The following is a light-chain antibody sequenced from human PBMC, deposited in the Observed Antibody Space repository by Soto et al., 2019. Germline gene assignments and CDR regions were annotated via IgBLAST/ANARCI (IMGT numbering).Light chain of an antibody. Sequence: DIQMTQSPSSVSASVGDRVTITCRATQGISNWLAWYQQKPGQDPKLLIYAATSLQDGVPLRFSGRGSGADFTLTISALQPEDFATYYFQQANSLHLTFGGGTKVEIK. V-gene: IGKV1-12*01. CDR2: AAT. J-gene: IGKJ4*01. CDR1: QGISNW. CDR3: QQANSLHLT.